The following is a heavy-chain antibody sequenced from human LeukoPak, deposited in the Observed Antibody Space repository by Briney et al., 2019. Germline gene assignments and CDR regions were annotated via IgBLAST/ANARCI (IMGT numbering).Heavy chain of an antibody. CDR1: GGSISSYY. Sequence: SETLSLTCTVSGGSISSYYWSWIRQPPGKGLEWVGYISYSGSTNYNPSLKSRVTISVDTSKNQFSLKLRSVTAADTAVYYCARDRFGDHSQNYYELGYWGQGKLVTISS. CDR3: ARDRFGDHSQNYYELGY. J-gene: IGHJ4*02. CDR2: ISYSGST. V-gene: IGHV4-59*01. D-gene: IGHD3-3*01.